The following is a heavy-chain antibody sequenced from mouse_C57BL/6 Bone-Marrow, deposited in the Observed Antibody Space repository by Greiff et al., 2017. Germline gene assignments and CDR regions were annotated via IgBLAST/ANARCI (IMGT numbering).Heavy chain of an antibody. V-gene: IGHV1-52*01. D-gene: IGHD2-1*01. CDR3: ARCIYGNYEFAY. CDR2: IDPSDSET. J-gene: IGHJ3*01. CDR1: GYTFTSYW. Sequence: VQLQQPGAELVRPGSSVKLSCKASGYTFTSYWMHWVKQRPIQGLEWIGNIDPSDSETHYNQKFKGKATLTADKSSSTAYMQLNSLTSEDSAVYFCARCIYGNYEFAYWGQGTLVTVSA.